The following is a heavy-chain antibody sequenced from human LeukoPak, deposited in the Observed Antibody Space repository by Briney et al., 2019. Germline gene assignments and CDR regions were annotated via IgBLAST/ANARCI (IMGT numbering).Heavy chain of an antibody. J-gene: IGHJ6*03. Sequence: GGSLGLSCAASGFTFSSYGMSWVRQAPGKGLEWVSAISGSGGSTYYADSVKGRFTISRDNSKNTLYLQMNSLRAEDTAVYYCAKASYDILAVYYYYYMDVWGKGTTVTISS. CDR1: GFTFSSYG. CDR3: AKASYDILAVYYYYYMDV. D-gene: IGHD3-9*01. CDR2: ISGSGGST. V-gene: IGHV3-23*01.